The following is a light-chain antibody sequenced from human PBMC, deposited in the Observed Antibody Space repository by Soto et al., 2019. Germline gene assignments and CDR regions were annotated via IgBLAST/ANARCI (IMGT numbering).Light chain of an antibody. CDR2: AAS. CDR3: QQYSFLPRT. J-gene: IGKJ1*01. V-gene: IGKV3-15*01. CDR1: QSVRSN. Sequence: EIVMTQSPATLSVSPGEWATLSCRASQSVRSNLAWYQQRPGQAPRLLIYAASTRATGIPARFSGSGSGTEFTLTISRLEPEDFAVYYCQQYSFLPRTFGQGTKVDI.